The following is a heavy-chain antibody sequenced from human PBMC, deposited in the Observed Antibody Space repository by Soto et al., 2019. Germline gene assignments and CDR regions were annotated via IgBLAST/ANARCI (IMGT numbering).Heavy chain of an antibody. J-gene: IGHJ4*02. CDR3: ARGWGRISDY. CDR1: GGSFSGYY. CDR2: INHSGST. Sequence: QVQLQQWGAGLLKPSETLSLTCAVYGGSFSGYYWSGIRQPPGKGLEWIGEINHSGSTNYNPSLKSRVTISVDTSKNQFSMKLSSVTAADTAVYYCARGWGRISDYWGQGALVAVSS. V-gene: IGHV4-34*01. D-gene: IGHD7-27*01.